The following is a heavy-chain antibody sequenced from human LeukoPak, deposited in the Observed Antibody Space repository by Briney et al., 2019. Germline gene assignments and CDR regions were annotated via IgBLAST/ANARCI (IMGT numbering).Heavy chain of an antibody. Sequence: GASVKVSCKASGYTFTSNGISWVRQAPGQGLEWMGWISGYNGNTNYAQKLQGRVTMTTDTSTSTAYMELRSLRSDDTAVYYCARDDYDFWSGYPAPIDYWGQGTLVTVSS. CDR3: ARDDYDFWSGYPAPIDY. V-gene: IGHV1-18*01. D-gene: IGHD3-3*01. CDR1: GYTFTSNG. CDR2: ISGYNGNT. J-gene: IGHJ4*02.